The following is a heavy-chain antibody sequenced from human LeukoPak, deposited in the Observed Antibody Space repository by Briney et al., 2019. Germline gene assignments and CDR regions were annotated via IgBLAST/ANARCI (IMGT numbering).Heavy chain of an antibody. J-gene: IGHJ6*02. CDR3: VRGDIAAAGTKGYYYYGMDV. D-gene: IGHD6-13*01. V-gene: IGHV4-59*01. Sequence: SETLSLTCTVSGGSISSYYWSWIRQPPGKGLEWIGYIYYSGSTNYNPSLKSRVTISVDTSKNQFSLKLSSVTAADTAVYYCVRGDIAAAGTKGYYYYGMDVWGQGTTVTVS. CDR1: GGSISSYY. CDR2: IYYSGST.